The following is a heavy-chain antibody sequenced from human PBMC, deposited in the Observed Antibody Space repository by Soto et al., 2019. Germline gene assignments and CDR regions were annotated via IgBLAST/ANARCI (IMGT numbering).Heavy chain of an antibody. V-gene: IGHV4-31*03. J-gene: IGHJ5*02. D-gene: IGHD3-16*01. Sequence: QVQLQESGPGLVKPSQTLSLTCTVSGGSISSGGYYWSWIRQHPGKGLEWIGYIYYSGSTYYNPSLKSRITISLXTSKNQFSLKLSSVTAADTAVYYCARVGGINWFDPWGQGTLVTVSS. CDR2: IYYSGST. CDR1: GGSISSGGYY. CDR3: ARVGGINWFDP.